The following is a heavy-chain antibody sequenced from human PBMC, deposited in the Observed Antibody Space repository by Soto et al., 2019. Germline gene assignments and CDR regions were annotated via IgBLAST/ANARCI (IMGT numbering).Heavy chain of an antibody. CDR2: IYSGDGT. CDR1: GFTVNSNY. Sequence: GGSLRLSCTMSGFTVNSNYMSLVRQAPGKGLEWVSVIYSGDGTYHADSVKGRFTVSRDISKSTVYLQMNSLRADDTAVYYCARQAHYYAMDVWGQGTTVTVSS. J-gene: IGHJ6*02. V-gene: IGHV3-53*01. CDR3: ARQAHYYAMDV.